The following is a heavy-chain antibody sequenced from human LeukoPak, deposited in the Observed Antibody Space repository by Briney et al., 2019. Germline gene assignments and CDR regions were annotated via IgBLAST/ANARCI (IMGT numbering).Heavy chain of an antibody. V-gene: IGHV1-2*02. CDR3: ARAYSRRNYYMDV. CDR2: INPNSGGT. CDR1: GYTFTGYY. Sequence: VASVKVSCKASGYTFTGYYMHWVRQAPGPGLEWMGWINPNSGGTNCAQKFQGRVTMTRDTSISTAYMELSRLRSDDTAVYYCARAYSRRNYYMDVWGKGTTVTVSS. D-gene: IGHD1-26*01. J-gene: IGHJ6*03.